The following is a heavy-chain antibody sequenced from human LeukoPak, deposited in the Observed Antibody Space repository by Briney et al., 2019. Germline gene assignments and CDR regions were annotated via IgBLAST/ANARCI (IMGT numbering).Heavy chain of an antibody. V-gene: IGHV3-23*01. CDR1: GFTFSSYA. Sequence: GGSLRLSCAASGFTFSSYAMSWVRQAPGKGLDWVSGISGSGGRAYYADSVKGRFTLSTDNSRDTLFVQLSSLRGEDTAVYYCAKGLFMAAAGPLDYWGQGTLVTVSS. J-gene: IGHJ4*02. D-gene: IGHD6-13*01. CDR2: ISGSGGRA. CDR3: AKGLFMAAAGPLDY.